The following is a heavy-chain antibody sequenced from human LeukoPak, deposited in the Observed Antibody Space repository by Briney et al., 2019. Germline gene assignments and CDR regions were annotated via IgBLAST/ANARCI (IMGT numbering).Heavy chain of an antibody. Sequence: SVKVSCKASGGTFSSYAISWVRQAPGQGLEWMGGIIPTFGTANYAQKLQGRVTMTTDTSTSTAYMELRSLRSDDTAVYYCAREGYDYGDYGIDYWGQGTLVTVSS. CDR2: IIPTFGTA. D-gene: IGHD4-17*01. CDR3: AREGYDYGDYGIDY. CDR1: GGTFSSYA. J-gene: IGHJ4*02. V-gene: IGHV1-69*05.